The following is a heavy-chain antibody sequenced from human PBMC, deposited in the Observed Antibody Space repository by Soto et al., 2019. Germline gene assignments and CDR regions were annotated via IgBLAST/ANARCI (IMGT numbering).Heavy chain of an antibody. V-gene: IGHV3-21*01. CDR3: ARRQAVGLLDS. CDR2: ISRGGDYI. D-gene: IGHD1-26*01. J-gene: IGHJ5*01. CDR1: GFTFATYT. Sequence: EVQLVESGGGLVEPGGSLRLSCAASGFTFATYTINWVRQAPGKGLEWVSSISRGGDYIKYADSVEGRFTISRDNAKNSLFLQMTGLRAEYTAVYYCARRQAVGLLDSWGQGTLVTVSS.